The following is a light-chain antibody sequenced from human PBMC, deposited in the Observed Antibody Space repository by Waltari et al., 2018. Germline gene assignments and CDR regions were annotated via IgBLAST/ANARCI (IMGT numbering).Light chain of an antibody. Sequence: DIQMTQSPSSLSASVGDRVTITCQASRGISKYLNWYQQKPGKAPKLLIYEANNLETGVPSRFSGSGSGAAFTLTISSLQPEDFATYHCQQYETLPYTFGQGTKV. CDR1: RGISKY. CDR2: EAN. J-gene: IGKJ2*01. V-gene: IGKV1-33*01. CDR3: QQYETLPYT.